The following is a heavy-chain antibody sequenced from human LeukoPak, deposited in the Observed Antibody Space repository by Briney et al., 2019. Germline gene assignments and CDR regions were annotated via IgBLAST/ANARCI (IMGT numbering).Heavy chain of an antibody. V-gene: IGHV3-23*01. CDR2: ISTTGGST. D-gene: IGHD4-23*01. CDR1: GFSFNNYA. Sequence: GGSLRLSCAASGFSFNNYAVSWVRQAPGKGLEWVSAISTTGGSTYYADSVKGRFTVSRDNSKNTLSLQMDSLRVEDTALYYCAKDWTTVVTPKGYYFDSWGQGTLVTVSS. J-gene: IGHJ4*02. CDR3: AKDWTTVVTPKGYYFDS.